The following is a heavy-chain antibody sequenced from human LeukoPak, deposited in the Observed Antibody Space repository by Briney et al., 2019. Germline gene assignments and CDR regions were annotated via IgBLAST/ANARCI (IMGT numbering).Heavy chain of an antibody. V-gene: IGHV4-59*12. CDR3: ARGDGSGSGRWFDP. CDR1: GVSISSYY. D-gene: IGHD3-10*01. J-gene: IGHJ5*02. CDR2: IYHSGST. Sequence: PSETLSLTCTVSGVSISSYYWSWIRQPPGKGLEWIGYIYHSGSTNYNPSLKGRVTISVDRSKNQFSLNLNFVTAADTALYYCARGDGSGSGRWFDPWGQGTLITVSS.